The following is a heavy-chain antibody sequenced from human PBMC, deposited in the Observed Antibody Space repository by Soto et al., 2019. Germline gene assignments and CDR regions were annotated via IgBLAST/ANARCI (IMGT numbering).Heavy chain of an antibody. CDR3: ASRDPGTSVDY. V-gene: IGHV4-4*02. Sequence: SETLSLTCAVSGGSFTSNNWWTWVRQPPGQGLEWIGEIYRTGSTNYNPSLKSRVTISLDKSENQFPLKVTSLTAADTAVYYCASRDPGTSVDYWGQGTLVTVSS. CDR1: GGSFTSNNW. CDR2: IYRTGST. J-gene: IGHJ4*02. D-gene: IGHD1-7*01.